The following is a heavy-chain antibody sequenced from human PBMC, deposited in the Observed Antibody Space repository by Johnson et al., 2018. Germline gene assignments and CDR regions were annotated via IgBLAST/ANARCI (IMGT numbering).Heavy chain of an antibody. CDR1: GFTFTSYA. CDR2: ISYDGNRK. J-gene: IGHJ4*02. D-gene: IGHD5-24*01. CDR3: ARDGNKDGYEPEYYFDS. V-gene: IGHV3-30-3*01. Sequence: QVQLVQSGGGVVQPGRSLRLSCAASGFTFTSYAMHWVRQAPGKGLEWVAIISYDGNRKYYADSVRGRFTTSRDNSKDTVSLQMSSLRAEDTAMLYCARDGNKDGYEPEYYFDSWGQGTLVTVSS.